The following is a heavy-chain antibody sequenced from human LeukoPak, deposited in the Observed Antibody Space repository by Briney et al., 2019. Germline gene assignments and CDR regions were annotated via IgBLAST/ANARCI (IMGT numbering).Heavy chain of an antibody. V-gene: IGHV1-46*01. J-gene: IGHJ4*02. Sequence: ASVKVSCKASGYTFTSYYMHWVRQAPGQGLEWMGIINPSGGSTSYAQKFRGRVTMTRDTSTSTVYMELSSLRSEDTAVYYCARSSSWKPLDYWGQGTLVTVSS. D-gene: IGHD6-13*01. CDR3: ARSSSWKPLDY. CDR2: INPSGGST. CDR1: GYTFTSYY.